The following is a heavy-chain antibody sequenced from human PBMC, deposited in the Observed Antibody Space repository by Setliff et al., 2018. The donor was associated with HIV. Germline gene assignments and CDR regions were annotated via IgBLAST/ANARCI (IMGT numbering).Heavy chain of an antibody. V-gene: IGHV4-39*02. Sequence: PSETLSLTCTVSGGSISSSNYYWGWIRQPPGKGLEWVGSIYYIGTTYYNPSLKSRVTISIDTSKNDFSLKLTSVTAADTAMYYCARLASTRDWYFDLWGRGTLVTVSS. CDR3: ARLASTRDWYFDL. CDR2: IYYIGTT. J-gene: IGHJ2*01. CDR1: GGSISSSNYY.